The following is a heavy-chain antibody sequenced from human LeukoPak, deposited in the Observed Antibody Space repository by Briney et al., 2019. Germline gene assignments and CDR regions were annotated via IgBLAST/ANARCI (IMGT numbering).Heavy chain of an antibody. J-gene: IGHJ4*02. V-gene: IGHV3-11*04. Sequence: PGGSLRLSCVTSGFTFSDYFMNWIRQAPGKGPEWLSFINSDGNNIYHRDSVKGRFTISRDNAKKTLYLEMNNLRVDDTAIYYCATSRVFDFWGQGTLVAVSS. CDR2: INSDGNNI. CDR3: ATSRVFDF. CDR1: GFTFSDYF.